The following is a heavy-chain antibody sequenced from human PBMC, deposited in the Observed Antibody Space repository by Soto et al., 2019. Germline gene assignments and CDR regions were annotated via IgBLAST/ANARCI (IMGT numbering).Heavy chain of an antibody. Sequence: QVQLVQSGAEVKKPASSVKVSCKASGGTFSPSTINWVRQAPGQGLEWMGRIIPFLGVTNYAQKFQARVTITADKSTTTAYMELSGLRFEDTAVYYCARDWESTVSTWSFGAFWGRGTLVTVSS. CDR1: GGTFSPST. CDR2: IIPFLGVT. CDR3: ARDWESTVSTWSFGAF. D-gene: IGHD3-10*01. J-gene: IGHJ4*02. V-gene: IGHV1-69*08.